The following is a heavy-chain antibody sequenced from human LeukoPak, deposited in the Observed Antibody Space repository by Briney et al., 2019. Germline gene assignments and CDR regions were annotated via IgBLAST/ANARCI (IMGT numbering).Heavy chain of an antibody. Sequence: GASVKVSCRASGGTFSSYAISWVRQAPGQGLEWMGRIIPILGIANYAQKFQGRVTITADKSTSTAYMKLSSLRSEDTAVYYCARAEGILTGYVPREDYWGQGTLVTVSS. CDR3: ARAEGILTGYVPREDY. D-gene: IGHD3-9*01. J-gene: IGHJ4*02. V-gene: IGHV1-69*04. CDR1: GGTFSSYA. CDR2: IIPILGIA.